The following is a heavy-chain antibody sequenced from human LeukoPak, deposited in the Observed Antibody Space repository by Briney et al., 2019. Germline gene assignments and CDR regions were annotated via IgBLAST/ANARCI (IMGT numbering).Heavy chain of an antibody. CDR3: ARGIPETYYDFWSGYYTADDY. V-gene: IGHV1-3*01. CDR2: INASTGDT. J-gene: IGHJ4*02. Sequence: GASVKVSCKASGYIFTDYGIHWVRQAPGQGLEWLGWINASTGDTRYSQKFQGRVTMTTDTSTSTAYMELRSLRSDDTAVYYCARGIPETYYDFWSGYYTADDYWGQGTLVTVSS. D-gene: IGHD3-3*01. CDR1: GYIFTDYG.